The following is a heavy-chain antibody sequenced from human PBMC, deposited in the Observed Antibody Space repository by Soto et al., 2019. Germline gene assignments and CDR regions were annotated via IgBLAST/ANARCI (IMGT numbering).Heavy chain of an antibody. D-gene: IGHD3-16*01. V-gene: IGHV3-7*01. Sequence: PSGSMRLSCAVSGVNVKSYWMGWVRQAPGKGLEWVASIKEDGSEIYYLHSVRGRFSISRDSAGNALHLTMNYLSAEDTGVYFCERDIGFDYVNWGQGTLVTVSS. CDR1: GVNVKSYW. CDR2: IKEDGSEI. CDR3: ERDIGFDYVN. J-gene: IGHJ4*02.